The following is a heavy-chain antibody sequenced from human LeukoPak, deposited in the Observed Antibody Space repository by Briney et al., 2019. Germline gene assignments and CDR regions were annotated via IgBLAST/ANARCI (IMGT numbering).Heavy chain of an antibody. CDR3: AKDHYDFWSGYSSPFDY. CDR1: GFTFSSYG. V-gene: IGHV3-30*18. Sequence: GGSLRLSCAASGFTFSSYGMHWVRQAPGKGLEWVAVISYDGSNKYYADSVKGRFTISRDNSKNTLYLQMNSLRAEDTAVYYCAKDHYDFWSGYSSPFDYWGQGTLVTVSS. J-gene: IGHJ4*02. CDR2: ISYDGSNK. D-gene: IGHD3-3*01.